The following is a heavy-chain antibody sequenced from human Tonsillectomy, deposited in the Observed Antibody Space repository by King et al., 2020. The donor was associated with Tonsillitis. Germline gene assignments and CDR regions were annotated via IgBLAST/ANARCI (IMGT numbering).Heavy chain of an antibody. CDR1: GFTFTSYS. V-gene: IGHV3-48*01. CDR3: ARGYYDILTGYYRGFDY. D-gene: IGHD3-9*01. J-gene: IGHJ4*02. CDR2: ISSSSSTI. Sequence: VQLVESGGGLVQSGGSLRLSCAASGFTFTSYSMNWVRQAPGKGLEWVSYISSSSSTIYYADSVKGRFTISRDNAKDSLYLQMNSLGAEDTAVYYCARGYYDILTGYYRGFDYWGQGTLVTVSS.